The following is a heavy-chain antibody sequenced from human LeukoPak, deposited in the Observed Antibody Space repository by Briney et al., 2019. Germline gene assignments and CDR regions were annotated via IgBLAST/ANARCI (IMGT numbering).Heavy chain of an antibody. CDR3: AREIVVVPRFYYYYGMDV. V-gene: IGHV3-74*01. D-gene: IGHD2-2*01. CDR1: GFTFSSYS. Sequence: GGSLRLSCAASGFTFSSYSMNWVRQAPGKGLVWVSRINSDGSSTSYADSVKGRFTISRDNAKNTLYLQMNSLRAEDTAVYYCAREIVVVPRFYYYYGMDVWGQGTTVTVSS. CDR2: INSDGSST. J-gene: IGHJ6*02.